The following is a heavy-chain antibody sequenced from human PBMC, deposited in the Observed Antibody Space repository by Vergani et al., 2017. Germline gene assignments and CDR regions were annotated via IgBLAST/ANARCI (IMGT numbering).Heavy chain of an antibody. CDR3: ARARRFEQQLVPDYYYGMDV. V-gene: IGHV4-31*03. CDR2: IYYSGST. CDR1: GGSISSGGYY. D-gene: IGHD6-13*01. Sequence: QVQLQESGPGLVKPSQTLSLTCTVSGGSISSGGYYWSWIRQHPGKGLEWIGYIYYSGSTYYNPSLKSRVTISVDTSKNQFSLKLSSVTAADTAVYYCARARRFEQQLVPDYYYGMDVWGQGSTVTVSS. J-gene: IGHJ6*02.